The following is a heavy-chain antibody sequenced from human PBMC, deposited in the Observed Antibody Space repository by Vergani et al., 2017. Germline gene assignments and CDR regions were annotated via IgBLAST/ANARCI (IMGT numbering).Heavy chain of an antibody. J-gene: IGHJ6*02. Sequence: QVQLVESGGGVVQPGGSLRLSCAASGFTFSSYGMHWVRQAPGKGLEWVAFIRYDGSNKYYADSVKGRFTISRDNSKNTLYLQMNSLRAEDTAVYYCSKENRPLWFGELLFAGYVQRHYYYYGMDVWGQGTTVTVSS. D-gene: IGHD3-10*01. CDR1: GFTFSSYG. V-gene: IGHV3-30*02. CDR2: IRYDGSNK. CDR3: SKENRPLWFGELLFAGYVQRHYYYYGMDV.